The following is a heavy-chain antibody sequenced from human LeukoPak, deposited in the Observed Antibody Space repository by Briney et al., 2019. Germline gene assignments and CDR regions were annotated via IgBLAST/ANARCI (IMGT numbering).Heavy chain of an antibody. CDR1: GDSISSADYY. V-gene: IGHV4-61*02. D-gene: IGHD3-16*01. Sequence: PSQTLSLTCTVSGDSISSADYYWSWIRQPAGRGLEWIGRISSSGSTNYNPSLKSRVTISVDTSKNQFSLKLSSVTAAGTAVYYCARLTRAFAGYWGQGTLVTVSS. J-gene: IGHJ4*02. CDR2: ISSSGST. CDR3: ARLTRAFAGY.